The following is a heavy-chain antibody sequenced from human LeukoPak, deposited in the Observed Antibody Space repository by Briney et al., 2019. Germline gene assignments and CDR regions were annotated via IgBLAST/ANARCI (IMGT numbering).Heavy chain of an antibody. Sequence: ASVKVSCKASGYTFASYDINWVRQATGQGLEWMGWMNPNSGNTGYAQKFQGRVTMTRNTSISTAYMELSSLRSEDTAVYYCARMFRTAIRVPGYWGQGTLVTVSS. CDR1: GYTFASYD. D-gene: IGHD2-2*02. CDR2: MNPNSGNT. J-gene: IGHJ4*02. V-gene: IGHV1-8*01. CDR3: ARMFRTAIRVPGY.